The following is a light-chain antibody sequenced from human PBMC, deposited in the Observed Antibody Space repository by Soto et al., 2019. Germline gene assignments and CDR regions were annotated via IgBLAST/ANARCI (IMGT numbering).Light chain of an antibody. Sequence: EIVLTQSPATLSLSPGERATLSCRASQSVYTSLAWYQQKPGQEPRRLIYDASYRAAGIPAKFSGSGSGTDFTLTISSLEPEDFAVYYCQQRGNSPFTFGGGTQVEIK. V-gene: IGKV3-11*01. CDR1: QSVYTS. J-gene: IGKJ4*01. CDR2: DAS. CDR3: QQRGNSPFT.